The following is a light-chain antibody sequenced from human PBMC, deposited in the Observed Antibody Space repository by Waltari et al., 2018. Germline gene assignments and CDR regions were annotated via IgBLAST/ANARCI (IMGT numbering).Light chain of an antibody. Sequence: EIVLTQSPGTLPLSPGERAPLSCRAIQSVGRSLCWSPQKHGQAPRLLIYDASTRATGIPDRFSGGGSGTDFSLTISRLEPEDFAVYYCQMYVRLPATFGQGTKVEI. CDR1: QSVGRS. V-gene: IGKV3-20*01. J-gene: IGKJ1*01. CDR3: QMYVRLPAT. CDR2: DAS.